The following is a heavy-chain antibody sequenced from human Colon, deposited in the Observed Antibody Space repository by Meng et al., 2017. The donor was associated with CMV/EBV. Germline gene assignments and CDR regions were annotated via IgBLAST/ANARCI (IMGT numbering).Heavy chain of an antibody. D-gene: IGHD3-9*01. J-gene: IGHJ3*01. V-gene: IGHV3-11*04. Sequence: GESLKISCVVSGFTFRDYYMSWIRQAPGKGLEWVSYISDSGSSIYYADSVKGRFTISRDNAQNSLYLQMNSLRAEDTAVYYCARIKTYDILTGYYGTKDAFDFWGQGTKVTVSS. CDR3: ARIKTYDILTGYYGTKDAFDF. CDR2: ISDSGSSI. CDR1: GFTFRDYY.